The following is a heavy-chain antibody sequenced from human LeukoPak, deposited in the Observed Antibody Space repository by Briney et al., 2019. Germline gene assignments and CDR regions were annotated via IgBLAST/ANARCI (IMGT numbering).Heavy chain of an antibody. CDR1: GFTFSSYA. CDR3: ARSPVARGY. D-gene: IGHD4-23*01. V-gene: IGHV3-23*01. J-gene: IGHJ4*02. Sequence: GGSLRLSCAASGFTFSSYAIIWVRQAPGKGLGWVSAISDNSVTTYYADSVKGRFTISRDNSKNTLFLHMNNLRADDTAIYYCARSPVARGYWGQGTLVTVSS. CDR2: ISDNSVTT.